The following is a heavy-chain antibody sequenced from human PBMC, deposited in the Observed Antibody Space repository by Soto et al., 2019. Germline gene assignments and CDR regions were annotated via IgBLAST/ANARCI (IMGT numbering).Heavy chain of an antibody. V-gene: IGHV4-31*03. J-gene: IGHJ4*02. Sequence: QVQLQESGPGLVKPSQTLSLTCTVSGGSISSGGYYWSWIRQHPGKGLEWIGYIHYSGSTDYNPSLKRRVTLSVDTSKKQSSLKLSSVTAAVTAVYYGAREPLIWGQGTLVTVSS. CDR2: IHYSGST. D-gene: IGHD3-16*01. CDR1: GGSISSGGYY. CDR3: AREPLI.